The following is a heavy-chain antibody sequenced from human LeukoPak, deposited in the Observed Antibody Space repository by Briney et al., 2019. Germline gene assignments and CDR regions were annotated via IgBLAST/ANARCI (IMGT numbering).Heavy chain of an antibody. CDR2: IYPGDSDT. CDR1: GNSFTSYW. Sequence: GESLKISCKGSGNSFTSYWIGWVRQMPGKGLEWMGIIYPGDSDTRYSPSFQGQVTISADKSISTAYLQWSSLKASDTAMYYCARGYGDWTNPSPTQSKSWFDPWGQGTLVTVSS. CDR3: ARGYGDWTNPSPTQSKSWFDP. D-gene: IGHD4-17*01. J-gene: IGHJ5*02. V-gene: IGHV5-51*01.